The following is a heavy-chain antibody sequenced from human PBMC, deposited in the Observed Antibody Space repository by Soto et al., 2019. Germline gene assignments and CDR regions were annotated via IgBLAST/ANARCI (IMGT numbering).Heavy chain of an antibody. V-gene: IGHV1-69*06. CDR1: GGLFSVFS. D-gene: IGHD5-12*01. CDR3: ATIRVRGGPLRFED. CDR2: VLPITGST. J-gene: IGHJ4*01. Sequence: QVQLVQSGAEVKKPGSSVKVSCKTSGGLFSVFSFNWVRQAPGQGLEWMGGVLPITGSTDYAQKFQGRLKITADRSTSTIYKEFSRPTPDDTANYYCATIRVRGGPLRFEDGGQGTLISVSS.